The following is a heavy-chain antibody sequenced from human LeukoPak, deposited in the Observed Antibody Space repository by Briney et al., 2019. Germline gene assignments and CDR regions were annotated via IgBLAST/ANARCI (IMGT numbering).Heavy chain of an antibody. CDR3: ARLSYGGLYFDY. J-gene: IGHJ4*02. CDR1: GGSISSSNW. Sequence: SETLSLTCAVSGGSISSSNWWSWVRQPPGKGLEWIGSIYYSGSTYYNPSLKSRVTISVDTSKNQFSLKLSSVTAADTAVYYCARLSYGGLYFDYWGQGTLVTVSS. D-gene: IGHD4-23*01. V-gene: IGHV4-39*01. CDR2: IYYSGST.